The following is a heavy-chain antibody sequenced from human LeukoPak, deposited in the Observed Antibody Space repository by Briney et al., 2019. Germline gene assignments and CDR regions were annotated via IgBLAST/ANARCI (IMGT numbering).Heavy chain of an antibody. Sequence: GGSLRLSCAASGFTFSNHGMHWVRQAPGRGLEWVSSTSSTSGYIYYTDSLQGRFTISRDNAKNSLYLQMNSLRAEDTAVYYCARDQNTYNSRNRMSSFDIWGQGTMVTVSS. J-gene: IGHJ3*02. V-gene: IGHV3-21*01. CDR1: GFTFSNHG. D-gene: IGHD1-14*01. CDR2: TSSTSGYI. CDR3: ARDQNTYNSRNRMSSFDI.